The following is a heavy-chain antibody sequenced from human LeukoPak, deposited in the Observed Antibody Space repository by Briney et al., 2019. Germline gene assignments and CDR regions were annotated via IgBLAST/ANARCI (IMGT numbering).Heavy chain of an antibody. Sequence: GGSLRLSCPPAGFPFTSLAMTWVRQAPGKGLEWVSVIYGGASTYYADSVKGRFTVSRDNSKNTMYLQMNSLRVEDTTVYYCVRAGLWYGESPHYWVQGTLVTVSS. D-gene: IGHD3-10*01. CDR2: IYGGAST. J-gene: IGHJ4*02. CDR3: VRAGLWYGESPHY. CDR1: GFPFTSLA. V-gene: IGHV3-53*01.